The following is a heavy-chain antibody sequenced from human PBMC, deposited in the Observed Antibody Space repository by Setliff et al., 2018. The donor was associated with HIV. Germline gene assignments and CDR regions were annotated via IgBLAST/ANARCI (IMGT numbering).Heavy chain of an antibody. V-gene: IGHV7-4-1*01. J-gene: IGHJ6*02. CDR3: YYYGFDV. CDR1: GYTFTKYG. CDR2: INTETGSP. D-gene: IGHD6-19*01. Sequence: ASVKVSCKASGYTFTKYGITWVRQAPGQGLEWMGWINTETGSPMYAQGFKGRFVFSLNFTSVIAADTAFYFCMRRGSDWLDHYYYGFDVWGQGTTVTVSS.